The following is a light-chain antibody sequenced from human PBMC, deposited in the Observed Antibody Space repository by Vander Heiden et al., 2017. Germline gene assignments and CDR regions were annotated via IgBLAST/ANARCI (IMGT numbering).Light chain of an antibody. CDR1: HFMSTY. Sequence: DILLTQSPSSLSASVGDRVTISCRASHFMSTYLKWFQQKPGRAPKLLIYDASRLQAGVTSRFTGSGSGQDFSLTITSLQPEDFATYYCQQTYTVPVTFGGGTRVE. V-gene: IGKV1-39*01. J-gene: IGKJ4*01. CDR3: QQTYTVPVT. CDR2: DAS.